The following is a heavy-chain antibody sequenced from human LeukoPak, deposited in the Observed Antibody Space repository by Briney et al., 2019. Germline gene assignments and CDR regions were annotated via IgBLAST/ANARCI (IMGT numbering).Heavy chain of an antibody. CDR3: ARGEYDILTGYDYYYYYMDV. V-gene: IGHV4-59*01. CDR2: IYYSGST. Sequence: PSETLSLTCTVSGGSISSYYWSWIRQPPGKGLEWIGYIYYSGSTNYNPSLKSRVTISIDTSKNQFSLKLSSVTAADTAVYYCARGEYDILTGYDYYYYYMDVWGKGTTVTVSS. D-gene: IGHD3-9*01. J-gene: IGHJ6*03. CDR1: GGSISSYY.